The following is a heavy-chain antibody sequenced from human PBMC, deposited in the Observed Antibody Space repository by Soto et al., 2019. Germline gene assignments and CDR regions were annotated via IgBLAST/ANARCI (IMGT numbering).Heavy chain of an antibody. CDR2: YSSSSTYI. Sequence: PGGSLRLSCILSGYTFNGYTMNWVHEAPGKGMEGASYYSSSSTYIYYADSVKGRITISRDNTNNALYLQMNSLTTDDTGLYYCASAVTMGWYSQGYWGQGTLVTVSS. J-gene: IGHJ4*02. V-gene: IGHV3-21*06. CDR1: GYTFNGYT. D-gene: IGHD4-17*01. CDR3: ASAVTMGWYSQGY.